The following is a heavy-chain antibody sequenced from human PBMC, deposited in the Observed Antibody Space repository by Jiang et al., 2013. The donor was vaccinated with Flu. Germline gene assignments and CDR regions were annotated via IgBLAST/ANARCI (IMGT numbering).Heavy chain of an antibody. V-gene: IGHV1-69*04. J-gene: IGHJ6*02. CDR2: IIPILGIA. Sequence: SGAEVKKPGSSVKVSCKASGGTFSSYAISWVRQAPGQGLEWMGRIIPILGIANYAQKFQGRVTITADKSTSTAYMELSSLRSEDTAVYYCAREGEDERYYYYGMDVWGQGTTVTVSS. D-gene: IGHD2-15*01. CDR3: AREGEDERYYYYGMDV. CDR1: GGTFSSYA.